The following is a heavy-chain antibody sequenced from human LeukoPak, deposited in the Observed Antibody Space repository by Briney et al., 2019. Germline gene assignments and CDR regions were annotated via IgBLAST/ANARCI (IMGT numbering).Heavy chain of an antibody. CDR2: ISYDGSNK. CDR3: ARLSYGSGSYRYFDY. V-gene: IGHV3-30-3*01. Sequence: PGGSLRLSCAASGFTFSSYAMHWVRQAPGKGLEWVAVISYDGSNKYYADSVKGRFTISRDNSKNTLYLRMNSLRAEDTAVYYCARLSYGSGSYRYFDYWGQGTLVTVSS. D-gene: IGHD3-10*01. J-gene: IGHJ4*02. CDR1: GFTFSSYA.